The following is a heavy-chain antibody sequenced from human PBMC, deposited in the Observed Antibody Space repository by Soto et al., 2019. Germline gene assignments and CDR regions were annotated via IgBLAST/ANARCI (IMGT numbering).Heavy chain of an antibody. D-gene: IGHD3-3*01. CDR1: GGSIFNNYW. J-gene: IGHJ4*02. CDR2: IYHSGTT. CDR3: ARTEEYDYWGGPPKYFDN. Sequence: SETLSLTCAVSGGSIFNNYWWAWIRQSPGKGLVWIGSIYHSGTTFYNPSLESRVTISLDTSQSRFALMLSSVTAADSAVYYCARTEEYDYWGGPPKYFDNWGQGTQVT. V-gene: IGHV4-38-2*01.